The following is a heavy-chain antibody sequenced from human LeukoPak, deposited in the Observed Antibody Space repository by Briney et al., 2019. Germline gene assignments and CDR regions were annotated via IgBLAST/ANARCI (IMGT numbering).Heavy chain of an antibody. D-gene: IGHD6-19*01. CDR3: ARSCGWYGRSYFDY. J-gene: IGHJ4*02. Sequence: GGSLRLSCAASVFTFSSYSMNWVRQAPGKGLEWVSYISSSSSNIYYADSVKGRFTISRDNAKNSLYLQMNSLRAEDTAVYYCARSCGWYGRSYFDYWGQGTLVTVSS. CDR1: VFTFSSYS. V-gene: IGHV3-48*04. CDR2: ISSSSSNI.